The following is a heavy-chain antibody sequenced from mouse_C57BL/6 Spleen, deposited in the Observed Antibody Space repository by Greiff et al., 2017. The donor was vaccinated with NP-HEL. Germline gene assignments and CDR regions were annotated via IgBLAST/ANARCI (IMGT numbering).Heavy chain of an antibody. CDR1: GFTFSNYW. CDR2: IRLKSDNYAT. D-gene: IGHD2-5*01. V-gene: IGHV6-3*01. CDR3: TGSPYRNYR. Sequence: EVKLVESGGGLVQPGGTMKLSCVASGFTFSNYWMNWVRQSPETGLEWVAQIRLKSDNYATHYAESVKGRFTISRDDSKSSVYLQMNNLRAKDTGIFYCTGSPYRNYRGGQGTTLTVSS. J-gene: IGHJ2*01.